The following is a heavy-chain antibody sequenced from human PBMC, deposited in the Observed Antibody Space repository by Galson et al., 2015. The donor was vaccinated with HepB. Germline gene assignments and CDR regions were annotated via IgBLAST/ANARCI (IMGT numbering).Heavy chain of an antibody. CDR2: INPNSGGT. Sequence: SVKVSCKASGYTFTGYYMHWVRQAPGQGLEWMRRINPNSGGTNYAQKFQGRVTMTRDTSISTAYMELSRLRSDDTAVYYCARELVSHTRYDAFDIWGQGTMVTVSS. V-gene: IGHV1-2*06. CDR3: ARELVSHTRYDAFDI. CDR1: GYTFTGYY. J-gene: IGHJ3*02. D-gene: IGHD1-26*01.